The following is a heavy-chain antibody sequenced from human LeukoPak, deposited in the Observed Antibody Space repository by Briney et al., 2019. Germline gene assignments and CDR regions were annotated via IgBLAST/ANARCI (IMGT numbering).Heavy chain of an antibody. CDR3: ARERSGGNSEAYFDY. CDR1: GFTFSSYA. V-gene: IGHV3-30*01. Sequence: GGSLRLSCAATGFTFSSYAMHWVRQAPGKGLEWVAVLSFDGSNKYYADSVKGRFTISRDNSKNTLYLQMNSLRAEDTAVYYCARERSGGNSEAYFDYWGQGTLVTVSS. D-gene: IGHD4-23*01. J-gene: IGHJ4*02. CDR2: LSFDGSNK.